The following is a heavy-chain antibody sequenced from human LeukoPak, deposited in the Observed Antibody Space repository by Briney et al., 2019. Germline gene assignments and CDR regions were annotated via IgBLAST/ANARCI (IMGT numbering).Heavy chain of an antibody. D-gene: IGHD3-16*01. V-gene: IGHV3-23*01. CDR3: ARGLGYFDY. CDR1: GFTFSSHA. CDR2: ISAAGGGT. J-gene: IGHJ4*02. Sequence: GGSLRLSCAASGFTFSSHAMSWVRQAPGKGLEWVSAISAAGGGTYYADSVKGRFTISRDNSKNTLFLQMNSLRAEDTSIYYCARGLGYFDYWGQGTLVTVSS.